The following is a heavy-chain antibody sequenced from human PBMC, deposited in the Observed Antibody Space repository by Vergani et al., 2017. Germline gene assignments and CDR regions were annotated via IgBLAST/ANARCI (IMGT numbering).Heavy chain of an antibody. CDR2: INPNSGGT. J-gene: IGHJ4*02. D-gene: IGHD5-18*01. CDR1: GYTFTGYY. V-gene: IGHV1-2*04. CDR3: ARGAGQLGLPYYFDY. Sequence: QVQLVQSGAEVKKPGASVKVSCKASGYTFTGYYMPWLRQAPGQGLEWMGWINPNSGGTNYAQKFQGWLTLTRDTSISTAYMELRRLRSDDTAVYYCARGAGQLGLPYYFDYWSQGCLVTVSS.